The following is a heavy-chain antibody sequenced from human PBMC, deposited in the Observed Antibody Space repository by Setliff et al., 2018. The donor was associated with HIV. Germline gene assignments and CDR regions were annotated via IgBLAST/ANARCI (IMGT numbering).Heavy chain of an antibody. J-gene: IGHJ4*02. CDR3: ARSLSSWYFY. CDR1: GGSISSGGYY. D-gene: IGHD6-13*01. Sequence: PSETLSLTCTVSGGSISSGGYYWTWIRQHPGKGLEWIGYIYYSGSTYHNPSLKSRVTISVDTSKNQFSLRLSSVTAADTAVYYCARSLSSWYFYWGQGTLGTVSS. CDR2: IYYSGST. V-gene: IGHV4-31*03.